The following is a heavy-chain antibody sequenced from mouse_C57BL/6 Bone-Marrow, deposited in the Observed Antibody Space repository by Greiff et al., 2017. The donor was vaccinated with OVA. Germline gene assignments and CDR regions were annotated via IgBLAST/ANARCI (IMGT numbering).Heavy chain of an antibody. J-gene: IGHJ2*01. CDR2: IDPSDSET. Sequence: VQLQQPGAELVRPGSSVKLSCKASGYTFTSYWMHWVKQRPIQGLEWIGNIDPSDSETHYNQKFKDKATLTVDKSSSTAFMQLSSLTSEDSAVDYGARENYGSSYPLDYWGQGTTLTVSS. CDR1: GYTFTSYW. CDR3: ARENYGSSYPLDY. V-gene: IGHV1-52*01. D-gene: IGHD1-1*01.